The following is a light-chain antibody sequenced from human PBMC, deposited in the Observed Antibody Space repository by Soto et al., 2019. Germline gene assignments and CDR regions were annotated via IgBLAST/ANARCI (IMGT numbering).Light chain of an antibody. CDR3: NSFTTSSTWV. V-gene: IGLV2-14*01. Sequence: QSVLTQPASVSESPGQSVTISCTGTSSDIGGHDSVSWYQQHPGEAPKLIIYEVTNRPSGVSFRFSGSKSGNTASLTISGLQAEDEADYYCNSFTTSSTWVFGGGTKLTVL. CDR1: SSDIGGHDS. J-gene: IGLJ3*02. CDR2: EVT.